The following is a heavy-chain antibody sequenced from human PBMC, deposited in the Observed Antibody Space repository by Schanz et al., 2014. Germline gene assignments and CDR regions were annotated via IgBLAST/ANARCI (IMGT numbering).Heavy chain of an antibody. J-gene: IGHJ4*02. Sequence: QVQLVQSGTQVKKPGASVKVSCKASGYTLSAYSLHWVRQAPGQGLEWMGIVNPSVRGTHFAREFQGRVTVTSDTSTSTVYMELSGLRSEDTAVYYCAGAFDSSGYYFDYWGRGTLVTVSS. V-gene: IGHV1-46*03. CDR3: AGAFDSSGYYFDY. CDR2: VNPSVRGT. CDR1: GYTLSAYS. D-gene: IGHD3-22*01.